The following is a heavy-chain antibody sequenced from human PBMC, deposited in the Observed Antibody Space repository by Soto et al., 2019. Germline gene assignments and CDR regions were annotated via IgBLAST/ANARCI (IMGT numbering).Heavy chain of an antibody. CDR1: GFNFRMYE. CDR2: ISSSGLTT. D-gene: IGHD3-10*01. J-gene: IGHJ5*01. Sequence: GGSLRLSCQASGFNFRMYEMHWVRKSPGKGLEWVSYISSSGLTTYYADFAEGRFAISRDNAKDSLYLHLNSLRVGDTAVYYCARYGTRGDWWGLGTQVTVSS. V-gene: IGHV3-48*03. CDR3: ARYGTRGDW.